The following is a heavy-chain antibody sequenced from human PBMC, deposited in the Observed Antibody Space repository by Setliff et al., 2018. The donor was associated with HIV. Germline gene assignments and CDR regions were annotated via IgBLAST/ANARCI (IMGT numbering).Heavy chain of an antibody. CDR3: ARRDYGGAFDY. CDR1: GGSTTSSCYY. V-gene: IGHV4-39*02. CDR2: VYYSGST. D-gene: IGHD4-17*01. J-gene: IGHJ4*02. Sequence: ETLSPTCTVSGGSTTSSCYYWGWIHHHPGKGLEWIGSVYYSGSTYYNPSLKRRIPISVDTSKNHFSLKLSSVTATDTAVYYCARRDYGGAFDYWGQGTLVIVSS.